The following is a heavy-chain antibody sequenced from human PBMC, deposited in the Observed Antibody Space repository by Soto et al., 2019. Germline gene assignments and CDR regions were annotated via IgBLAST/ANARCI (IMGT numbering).Heavy chain of an antibody. J-gene: IGHJ6*02. Sequence: ASVKVSCKASGYTFTRYGISWVRQAPGQGLEWMGWISGYNGDTNYAQKLKDRVSMTIDTSTGTAYMELRSLTSDDTAIYYCAKNGQPPYYYYGLDVWG. CDR3: AKNGQPPYYYYGLDV. CDR1: GYTFTRYG. CDR2: ISGYNGDT. V-gene: IGHV1-18*01. D-gene: IGHD2-8*01.